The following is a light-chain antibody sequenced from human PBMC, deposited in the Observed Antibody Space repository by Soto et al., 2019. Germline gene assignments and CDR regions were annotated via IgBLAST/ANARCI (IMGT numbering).Light chain of an antibody. CDR1: QSVTNNY. CDR3: QQYGSSPYT. V-gene: IGKV3-20*01. CDR2: GAS. Sequence: EIVLTQSPGTLSLSPGERATLSCRASQSVTNNYLAWYQQKPGQAPRLLIYGASSRAAGIPDRFSGSGSGTDFTLTIIRLEPEDFAVYYCQQYGSSPYTFGQGTKLEIK. J-gene: IGKJ2*01.